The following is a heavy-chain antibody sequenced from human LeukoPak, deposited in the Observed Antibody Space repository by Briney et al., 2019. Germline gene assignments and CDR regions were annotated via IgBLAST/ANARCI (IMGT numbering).Heavy chain of an antibody. CDR3: ARGPANYDILTGYYYQRGYFDY. D-gene: IGHD3-9*01. CDR1: GGSISSSSYY. CDR2: VSYSGRT. J-gene: IGHJ4*02. Sequence: SETLSLTCTVSGGSISSSSYYWGWIRQPPGKGLEWIGNVSYSGRTYYNPSLKSRVTISVETSKNQFSLKLSSVTAADTAVYYCARGPANYDILTGYYYQRGYFDYWGQGTLPIASP. V-gene: IGHV4-39*01.